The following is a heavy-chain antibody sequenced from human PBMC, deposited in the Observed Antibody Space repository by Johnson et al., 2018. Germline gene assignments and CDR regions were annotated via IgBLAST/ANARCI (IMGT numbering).Heavy chain of an antibody. D-gene: IGHD6-6*01. J-gene: IGHJ6*02. Sequence: QVQLVESGGGVVQPGGSLRLSCAASGFTFSSYGMHWVRQAPGKGLEWVAVIWYDGSNKYYADSVKGRFTISRDNSKNTLYLQMNSLRAEDTAVYYCARGKGSSGYYYGMDVWGQGTTVTVSS. CDR2: IWYDGSNK. CDR1: GFTFSSYG. V-gene: IGHV3-33*01. CDR3: ARGKGSSGYYYGMDV.